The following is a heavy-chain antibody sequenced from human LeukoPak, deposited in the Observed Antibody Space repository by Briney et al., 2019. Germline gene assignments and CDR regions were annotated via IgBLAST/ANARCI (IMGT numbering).Heavy chain of an antibody. J-gene: IGHJ3*02. CDR1: GFSISNSA. V-gene: IGHV3-23*01. D-gene: IGHD3-16*01. CDR3: VKELKIPPPYTVGFDI. Sequence: GGSLRLSCAASGFSISNSAMGWVRQAPGKGLEWVSAISDSGKYTFYADSVKGRFTISRDNSKSTVYLQMSSLRAGDTALYYCVKELKIPPPYTVGFDIWGQGTMVTVSS. CDR2: ISDSGKYT.